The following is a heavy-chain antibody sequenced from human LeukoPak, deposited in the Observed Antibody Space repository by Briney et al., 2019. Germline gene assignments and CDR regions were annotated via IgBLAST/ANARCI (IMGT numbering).Heavy chain of an antibody. D-gene: IGHD3-9*01. Sequence: SETLSLTCTVSGRSISSYYWSWIRQPAGKGLEWIGRIYTSGSTNYNPSLRSRVTMSVDTYKNKFSLKLSSVTAADTAVYYCARDGNPHRSKHTIFFFDYWGQGTLVTVSS. J-gene: IGHJ4*02. CDR2: IYTSGST. CDR3: ARDGNPHRSKHTIFFFDY. V-gene: IGHV4-4*07. CDR1: GRSISSYY.